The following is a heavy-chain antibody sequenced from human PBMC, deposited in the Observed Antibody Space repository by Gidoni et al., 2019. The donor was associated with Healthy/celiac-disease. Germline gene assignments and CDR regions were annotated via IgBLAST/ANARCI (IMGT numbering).Heavy chain of an antibody. CDR3: AGYGSGSYYMYFQH. CDR2: IIPIFGTA. J-gene: IGHJ1*01. Sequence: QVQLVQSGTAVKKPGSSVKVSCKASGVTFSSYAISWVRQAPGQGLEWMGGIIPIFGTANYAQKYQGRVTITADESTSTAYMELSSLRSEDTAVYYCAGYGSGSYYMYFQHWGQGTLVTVSS. V-gene: IGHV1-69*01. CDR1: GVTFSSYA. D-gene: IGHD3-10*01.